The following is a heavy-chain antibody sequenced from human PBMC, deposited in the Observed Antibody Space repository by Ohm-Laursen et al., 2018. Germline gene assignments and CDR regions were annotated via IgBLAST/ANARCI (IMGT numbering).Heavy chain of an antibody. CDR3: ARDMGGYTYGPPHY. J-gene: IGHJ4*02. Sequence: SLRLSCTASGFTFSSYAMSWVRQAPGKGLEWVSAISGSGGSTYYADSVKGRFTISRDNSKNTLYLQLSSLRVEDTAVYYCARDMGGYTYGPPHYWGQGTLVTVSS. CDR2: ISGSGGST. V-gene: IGHV3-23*01. CDR1: GFTFSSYA. D-gene: IGHD5-18*01.